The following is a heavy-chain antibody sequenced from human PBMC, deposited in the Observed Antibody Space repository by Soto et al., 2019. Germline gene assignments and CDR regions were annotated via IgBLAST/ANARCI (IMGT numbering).Heavy chain of an antibody. CDR1: GFPVSSNY. D-gene: IGHD4-17*01. Sequence: PGGSLRLSCAASGFPVSSNYMSWVRQAPGKGLEWVSVIYSGGSTYYADSVKGRFTISRDNSKNTLYLQMNSLRAEDTAVYYCARESDYGDYKADYWGQGTLVTVSS. CDR3: ARESDYGDYKADY. J-gene: IGHJ4*02. V-gene: IGHV3-66*01. CDR2: IYSGGST.